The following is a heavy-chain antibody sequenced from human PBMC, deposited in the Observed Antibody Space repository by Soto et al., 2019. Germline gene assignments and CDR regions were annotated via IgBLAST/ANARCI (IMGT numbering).Heavy chain of an antibody. CDR1: GGSISSGGYY. Sequence: LEILSLTCTVSGGSISSGGYYWSWIRQHPGKGLEWIGSIYYSGSTYYNPSLKSRVTISADTSKNQFSLKLNSVTAADTAVYYCARMNYYDTSGYPFDYWGQGMMVTVSS. CDR3: ARMNYYDTSGYPFDY. V-gene: IGHV4-39*07. J-gene: IGHJ4*02. D-gene: IGHD3-22*01. CDR2: IYYSGST.